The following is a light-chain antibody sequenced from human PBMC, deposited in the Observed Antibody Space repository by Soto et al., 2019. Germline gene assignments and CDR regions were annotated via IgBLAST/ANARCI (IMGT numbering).Light chain of an antibody. Sequence: QSVLTQPASVSGSPGQSITISCTGTSSYVGVYYYVSWFQQHPGKAPKLMIYDVTKRPSGVSNRFSGSMSGNTPSLTISGLQAEDEAHYYCRSYTSSNTLEMVFGGGTKLTVL. CDR3: RSYTSSNTLEMV. CDR1: SSYVGVYYY. J-gene: IGLJ2*01. V-gene: IGLV2-14*03. CDR2: DVT.